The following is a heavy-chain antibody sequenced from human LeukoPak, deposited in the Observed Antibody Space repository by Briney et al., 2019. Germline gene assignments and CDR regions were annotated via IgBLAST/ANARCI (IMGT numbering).Heavy chain of an antibody. D-gene: IGHD6-13*01. V-gene: IGHV3-23*01. CDR3: AKTRPLDSSSWSHGDY. CDR1: GFTFSSYA. J-gene: IGHJ4*02. Sequence: GGSLRLSCAASGFTFSSYAMSWVRQAPGKGLEWVSAISGSGDSTYYGGSVKGRFTISRDNSKNTLYLQMNSLRAEDTAVYYCAKTRPLDSSSWSHGDYWGQGTLVTVSS. CDR2: ISGSGDST.